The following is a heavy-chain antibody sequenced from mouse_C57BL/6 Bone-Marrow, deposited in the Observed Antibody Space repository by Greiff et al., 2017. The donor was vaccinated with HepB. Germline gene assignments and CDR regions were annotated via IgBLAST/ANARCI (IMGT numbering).Heavy chain of an antibody. CDR1: GFSLSTFGMG. CDR3: ARMRLRRAWFAY. CDR2: TWWDDDK. D-gene: IGHD2-4*01. Sequence: QVTLKVSGPGILQPSQTLSLTCSFSGFSLSTFGMGVGRIRQPSGKGLEWLVHTWWDDDKYYNPALKSRLTISKDTSQNQVFLKIANVDTADTATYYCARMRLRRAWFAYWGQGTLVTVSA. V-gene: IGHV8-8*01. J-gene: IGHJ3*01.